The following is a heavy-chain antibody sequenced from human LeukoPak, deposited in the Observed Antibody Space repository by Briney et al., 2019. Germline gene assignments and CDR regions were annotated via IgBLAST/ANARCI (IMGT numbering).Heavy chain of an antibody. D-gene: IGHD1-1*01. J-gene: IGHJ4*02. V-gene: IGHV3-48*01. CDR3: AGAGDGDY. CDR1: GVTFSSYS. Sequence: GGSLRLSCAASGVTFSSYSRNWVRQAPGRGLEWVSYISSSSSTIYYADSVKGRFTISRDNAKNSLYLEVYNLRGEDTAVYYCAGAGDGDYWGQGTLVTVSA. CDR2: ISSSSSTI.